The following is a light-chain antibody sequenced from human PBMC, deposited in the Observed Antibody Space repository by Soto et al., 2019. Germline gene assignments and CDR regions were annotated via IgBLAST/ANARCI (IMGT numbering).Light chain of an antibody. V-gene: IGKV3-15*01. CDR3: EKYTNLPTWT. CDR2: GAS. J-gene: IGKJ1*01. Sequence: EIVMTQSPATLSVSPGERATLSCRASQSVSSNLAWYQQKPGQAPRLLIYGASTRATGIPARFSGSGSGTEFTLTISSLQSEDVVVYYCEKYTNLPTWTFGHGNQVDIK. CDR1: QSVSSN.